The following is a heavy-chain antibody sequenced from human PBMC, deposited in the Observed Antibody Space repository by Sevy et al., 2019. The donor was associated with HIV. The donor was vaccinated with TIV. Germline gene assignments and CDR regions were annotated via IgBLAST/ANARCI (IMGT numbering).Heavy chain of an antibody. CDR1: GFDFSSHW. CDR2: MNTDGSST. D-gene: IGHD3-22*01. V-gene: IGHV3-74*01. Sequence: GGSLRLSCEASGFDFSSHWMQWVRQAPGKGLVWVSRMNTDGSSTNYADSVKGRFTISRDNSKNTLYLQMNSLRAEDTAVYYCAKDSGDYYDSSGYSGPDAFDIWGQGTMVTVSS. CDR3: AKDSGDYYDSSGYSGPDAFDI. J-gene: IGHJ3*02.